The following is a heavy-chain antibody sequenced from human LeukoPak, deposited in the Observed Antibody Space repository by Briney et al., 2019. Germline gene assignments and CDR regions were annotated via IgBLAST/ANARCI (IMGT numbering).Heavy chain of an antibody. CDR2: ISSSSSYI. D-gene: IGHD2-2*01. J-gene: IGHJ4*02. CDR1: GFTFSSYS. V-gene: IGHV3-21*01. CDR3: AADIVPAALLGY. Sequence: GGSLRLSCAASGFTFSSYSMNWVRQAPGKGLEWVSSISSSSSYIYYSDSVKGRFTISRDNAKNSLYLQMNSLRAEDTAVYYCAADIVPAALLGYWGQGTLVTVSS.